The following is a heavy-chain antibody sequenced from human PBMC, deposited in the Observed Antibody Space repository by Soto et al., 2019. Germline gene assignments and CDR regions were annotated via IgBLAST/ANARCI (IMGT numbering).Heavy chain of an antibody. V-gene: IGHV4-61*01. CDR2: IHVSGST. J-gene: IGHJ6*02. CDR1: GDSVSSASYQ. CDR3: ARDGHGMDV. Sequence: PSETLSLTCTVSGDSVSSASYQCTWIRQPPGKGLEWIWYIHVSGSTNDNPSLKGRVTMSIDTSKNQFSLKLSSVTAADTAVYYCARDGHGMDVWGQGTKVTVSS.